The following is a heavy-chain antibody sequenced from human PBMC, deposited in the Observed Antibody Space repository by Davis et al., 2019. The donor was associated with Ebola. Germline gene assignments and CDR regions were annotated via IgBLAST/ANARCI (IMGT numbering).Heavy chain of an antibody. CDR3: ARTYSRSSGMDV. Sequence: LSLTCAVYGGSFSNYYWNWIRQAPGKGPEWLSSISTTGSYTNYADSVKGRFTISRDNAKNSLYLQMNSLRAEDTAVYYCARTYSRSSGMDVWGKGTTVTVSS. D-gene: IGHD6-6*01. J-gene: IGHJ6*04. CDR1: GGSFSNYY. CDR2: ISTTGSYT. V-gene: IGHV3-11*06.